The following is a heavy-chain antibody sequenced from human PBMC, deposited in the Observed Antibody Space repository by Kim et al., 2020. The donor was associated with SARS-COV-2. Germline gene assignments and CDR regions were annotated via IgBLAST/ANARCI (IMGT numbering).Heavy chain of an antibody. V-gene: IGHV1-69*13. CDR1: GGTFSSYA. Sequence: SVKVSCKASGGTFSSYAISWVRQAPGQGLEWMGGIIPIFGTANYAQKFQGRVTITADESTSTAYMELSSLRSEDTAVYYFARELVVRSGYYYYGMDVWGQGTTVTVSS. J-gene: IGHJ6*02. D-gene: IGHD2-2*01. CDR2: IIPIFGTA. CDR3: ARELVVRSGYYYYGMDV.